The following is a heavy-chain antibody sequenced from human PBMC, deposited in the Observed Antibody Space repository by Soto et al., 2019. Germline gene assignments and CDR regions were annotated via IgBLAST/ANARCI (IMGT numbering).Heavy chain of an antibody. CDR3: ARIVGATYYYYYYGMDV. D-gene: IGHD1-26*01. V-gene: IGHV3-48*02. Sequence: GGSLRLSCAASGFTFSSYSMNWVRQAPGKGLEWVSYISSSSSTIYYADSVKGRFTISRDNAKNSLYLQMNSLRDEDTAVYYCARIVGATYYYYYYGMDVWGQGTTVTVSS. J-gene: IGHJ6*02. CDR2: ISSSSSTI. CDR1: GFTFSSYS.